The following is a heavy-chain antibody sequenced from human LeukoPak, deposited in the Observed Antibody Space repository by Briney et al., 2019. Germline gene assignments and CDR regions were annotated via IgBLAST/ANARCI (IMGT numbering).Heavy chain of an antibody. J-gene: IGHJ4*02. CDR1: GFTFSSYG. CDR2: ISYDGSNK. V-gene: IGHV3-30*18. Sequence: PGGSLRLSCAASGFTFSSYGMHWVRQAPGKGLEWVAVISYDGSNKYYADSVKGRFTISRDNSKNTLYLQMNSLRAEDTAVYYCAKGGIGSSGLDYWGQGTPVTVSS. CDR3: AKGGIGSSGLDY. D-gene: IGHD6-13*01.